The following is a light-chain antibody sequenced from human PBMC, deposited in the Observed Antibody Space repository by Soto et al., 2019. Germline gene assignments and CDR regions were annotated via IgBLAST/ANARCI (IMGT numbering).Light chain of an antibody. CDR2: LGS. CDR3: MHALLFPPKYI. V-gene: IGKV2-28*01. CDR1: QSLLHSNGYNY. Sequence: DVVMTQSPLSLPVTPGEPASISCRSSQSLLHSNGYNYLDWFLQKPGQSPQLLIYLGSTRAPGVPDRFSGSGSGTDFTLKISRVEAEDVGVYYCMHALLFPPKYIFGQGTKLDIK. J-gene: IGKJ2*01.